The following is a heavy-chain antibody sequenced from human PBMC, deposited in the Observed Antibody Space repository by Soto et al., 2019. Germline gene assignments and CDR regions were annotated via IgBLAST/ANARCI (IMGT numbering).Heavy chain of an antibody. CDR3: ARGRYGDY. J-gene: IGHJ4*02. CDR1: GYRFTTYG. CDR2: IGAHNGNT. V-gene: IGHV1-18*01. D-gene: IGHD1-1*01. Sequence: QVHLVQSGAEVKKPGASVKVSCKGSGYRFTTYGITWVRQAPGQGLEWMAWIGAHNGNTNYAQKLQGRVTVTRDTSTSTAYMELRSLRSDDKAVYYCARGRYGDYWGQGPLVSVSS.